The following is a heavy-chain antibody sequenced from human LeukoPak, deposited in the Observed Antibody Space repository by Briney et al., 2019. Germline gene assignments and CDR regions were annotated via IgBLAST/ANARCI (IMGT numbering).Heavy chain of an antibody. J-gene: IGHJ5*02. V-gene: IGHV4-28*03. Sequence: SETLSLTCAVSAYSISSPNWWGWIRPPPGKGLEYIGYIYYTGSIYYNPSLKSRVTISVDKSKNQFSLKVTSVTASDTAMYYCVRDHVSPGLSNWFDPWGQGTLVTVSS. CDR1: AYSISSPNW. CDR3: VRDHVSPGLSNWFDP. CDR2: IYYTGSI. D-gene: IGHD3-16*01.